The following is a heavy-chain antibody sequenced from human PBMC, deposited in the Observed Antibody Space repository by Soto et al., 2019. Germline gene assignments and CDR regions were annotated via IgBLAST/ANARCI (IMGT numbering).Heavy chain of an antibody. J-gene: IGHJ4*02. CDR3: ASGGWETPI. V-gene: IGHV3-7*03. CDR1: GFAFSTYW. D-gene: IGHD1-26*01. Sequence: GGSLRLSCAASGFAFSTYWMSWVRQAPGQGLEWVATMNPDGSQEYYVDSVKGRFTVSRDNAKKSLYLQMNSLRDEDTAVYYCASGGWETPIWGQGTPVTVSS. CDR2: MNPDGSQE.